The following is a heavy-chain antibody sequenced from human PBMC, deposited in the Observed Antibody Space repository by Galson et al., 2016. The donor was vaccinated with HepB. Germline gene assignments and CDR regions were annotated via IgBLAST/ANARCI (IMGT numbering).Heavy chain of an antibody. CDR2: IWYDGSNK. D-gene: IGHD6-13*01. Sequence: SLRLSCAASGFSFSSFGMHWVRQAPGKGLEWVAVIWYDGSNKYYADSVKGRFAISRDNSKNTLYLQMNSLRAEDTAVYYCARGPSRIAAAGRCDFWGQGTLVTVSS. CDR3: ARGPSRIAAAGRCDF. CDR1: GFSFSSFG. V-gene: IGHV3-33*01. J-gene: IGHJ4*02.